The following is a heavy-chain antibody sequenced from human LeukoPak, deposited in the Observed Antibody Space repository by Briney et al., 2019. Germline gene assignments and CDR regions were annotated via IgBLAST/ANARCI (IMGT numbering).Heavy chain of an antibody. CDR2: INHSGST. J-gene: IGHJ4*02. Sequence: SETLSLTCAVYGGSFSGYYWSWIRQPPGKGLEWIGEINHSGSTNYNPSLKSRATISVDTSKNQFSLKLSSVTAADTAVYYCASRPLWRYKGPFDYWGQGTLVTVSS. V-gene: IGHV4-34*01. CDR3: ASRPLWRYKGPFDY. D-gene: IGHD4/OR15-4a*01. CDR1: GGSFSGYY.